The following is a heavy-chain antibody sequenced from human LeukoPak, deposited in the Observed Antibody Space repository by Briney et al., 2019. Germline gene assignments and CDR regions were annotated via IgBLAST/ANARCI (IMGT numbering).Heavy chain of an antibody. Sequence: ASVKVSCKTSGYSFINYDISWVRQAPGQGLEWMGWISPYKGNTNSAQKLQGRVTMTTDTSTSTAYMELRSLRSDDTAVYYCARDSSPEDYYYYYGMDVWGQGTTVTVSS. J-gene: IGHJ6*02. V-gene: IGHV1-18*01. CDR3: ARDSSPEDYYYYYGMDV. CDR1: GYSFINYD. CDR2: ISPYKGNT. D-gene: IGHD6-13*01.